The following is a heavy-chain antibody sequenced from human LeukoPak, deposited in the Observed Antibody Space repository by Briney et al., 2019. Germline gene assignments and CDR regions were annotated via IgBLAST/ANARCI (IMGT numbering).Heavy chain of an antibody. CDR3: ARDVGEFSPW. CDR2: ISSSGSTI. D-gene: IGHD3-10*01. Sequence: PGGSLRLSCAASGFTFSNFNMNWVRQAPGKGLEWVSYISSSGSTIYYADSVKGRFTISRDNAKNSLYLQMNSLRAEDTAVYYCARDVGEFSPWGGQGTLVTVSS. CDR1: GFTFSNFN. V-gene: IGHV3-48*04. J-gene: IGHJ4*02.